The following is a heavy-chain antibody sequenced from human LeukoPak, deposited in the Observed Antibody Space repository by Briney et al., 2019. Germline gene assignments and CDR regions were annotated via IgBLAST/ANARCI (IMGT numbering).Heavy chain of an antibody. V-gene: IGHV4-59*01. D-gene: IGHD6-19*01. CDR2: IYYSGST. J-gene: IGHJ5*02. CDR1: GGSISSYY. Sequence: SETLSLTCTVSGGSISSYYWSWIRQPPGKGLGWIGYIYYSGSTNYNPSLKSRVTISVDTSKNQFSLKLSSVTAADTAVYYCAREVNSSGCFDPWGQGTLVTVSS. CDR3: AREVNSSGCFDP.